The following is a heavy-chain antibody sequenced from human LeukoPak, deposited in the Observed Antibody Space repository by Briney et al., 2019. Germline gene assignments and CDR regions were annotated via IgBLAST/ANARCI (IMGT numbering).Heavy chain of an antibody. J-gene: IGHJ2*01. D-gene: IGHD3-22*01. CDR3: ARADDSSGYYPPWWYFDL. CDR2: IYYSGST. V-gene: IGHV4-59*01. CDR1: GGSISSYY. Sequence: SETLSLTCSVSGGSISSYYWSWIRQPPGKGLEWIGYIYYSGSTNYSPSLKSRVTISVDTSKNQFSLKLSSVTAADTAVYYCARADDSSGYYPPWWYFDLWGRGTLVTVSS.